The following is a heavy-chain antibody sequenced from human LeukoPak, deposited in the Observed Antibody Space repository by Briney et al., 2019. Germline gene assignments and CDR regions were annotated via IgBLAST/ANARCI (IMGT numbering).Heavy chain of an antibody. CDR1: GFTFSSYD. Sequence: GGSVRLSCAACGFTFSSYDVHWVPEAPGKGLEGGAYIRCDGSNKYYADSVKGRLTTYRDNSKNTLYLQMNSLRAEDTAVYYCAKDRPGYSYSGYYFDYWGQGTLVTVSS. J-gene: IGHJ4*02. CDR2: IRCDGSNK. V-gene: IGHV3-30*02. CDR3: AKDRPGYSYSGYYFDY. D-gene: IGHD5-18*01.